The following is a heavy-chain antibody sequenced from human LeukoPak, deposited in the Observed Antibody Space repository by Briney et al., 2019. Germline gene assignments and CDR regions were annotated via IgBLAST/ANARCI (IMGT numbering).Heavy chain of an antibody. D-gene: IGHD2-21*02. CDR3: ASRVGIVVVTAIQAEGGGFDY. CDR2: IWYDGHTK. J-gene: IGHJ4*02. CDR1: GFTFSNYG. V-gene: IGHV3-33*01. Sequence: GRSLRLSCAVSGFTFSNYGMHWVRQAPGKGLEWLTLIWYDGHTKFYADSVKGRFTISRDNSKNTLYLQMNSLRAEDTAVYYCASRVGIVVVTAIQAEGGGFDYWGQGTLVTVSS.